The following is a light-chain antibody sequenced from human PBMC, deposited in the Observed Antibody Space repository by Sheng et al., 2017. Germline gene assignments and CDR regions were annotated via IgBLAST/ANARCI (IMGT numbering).Light chain of an antibody. CDR1: SSDVGGYNL. Sequence: QSALTQPASVSGSPGQSITISCTGTSSDVGGYNLVSWYQQHPGKAPKLILYEGSQRPSGVSNRFSGSKSGNTASLTISGLQAEDEADYYCCSYAGSRTWVFGGGTKLTVL. V-gene: IGLV2-23*01. CDR3: CSYAGSRTWV. CDR2: EGS. J-gene: IGLJ3*02.